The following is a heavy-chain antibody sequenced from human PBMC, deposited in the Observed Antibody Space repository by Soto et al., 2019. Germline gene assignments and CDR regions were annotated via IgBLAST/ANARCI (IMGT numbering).Heavy chain of an antibody. V-gene: IGHV3-23*01. D-gene: IGHD5-12*01. J-gene: IGHJ4*02. Sequence: PGGSLRLSCAASGFTFSSYAMSWVRQAPGKGLEWVSAISGSGGSTYYADSVKGRFTISRDNSKNTLYLQMNSLRAEDTAVYYCAKDLGYSGYASTLSPVDYWGQGTLVTVSS. CDR1: GFTFSSYA. CDR2: ISGSGGST. CDR3: AKDLGYSGYASTLSPVDY.